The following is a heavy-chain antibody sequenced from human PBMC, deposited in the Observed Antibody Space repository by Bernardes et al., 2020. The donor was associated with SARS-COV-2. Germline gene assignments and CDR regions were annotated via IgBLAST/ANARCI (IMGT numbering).Heavy chain of an antibody. V-gene: IGHV4-39*01. CDR3: ARRTPVYSSSWYGHPYYFDY. D-gene: IGHD6-13*01. Sequence: SETLSLTCTVSGGSISSSSYYWGWIRQPPGKGLEWIGSIYYSGSTYYNPSLKSRVTISVDTSKNQFSLKLSSVTAADTAVYYCARRTPVYSSSWYGHPYYFDYWGQGTLVTVSS. J-gene: IGHJ4*02. CDR2: IYYSGST. CDR1: GGSISSSSYY.